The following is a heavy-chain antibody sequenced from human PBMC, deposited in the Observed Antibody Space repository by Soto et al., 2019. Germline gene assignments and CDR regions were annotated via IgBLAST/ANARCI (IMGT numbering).Heavy chain of an antibody. Sequence: VQLVESGGGVVQPGRSLRLSCAASGFTFSDYAMHWVRQAPGKGLEWVAVVSHDGRNTHYADSVKGRFTISRDSTKNTVSMEMTSLRAEDTAVYYCAKGGRQWLVTSDFNYWGQGALVTVSS. J-gene: IGHJ4*02. D-gene: IGHD6-19*01. CDR1: GFTFSDYA. V-gene: IGHV3-30*18. CDR3: AKGGRQWLVTSDFNY. CDR2: VSHDGRNT.